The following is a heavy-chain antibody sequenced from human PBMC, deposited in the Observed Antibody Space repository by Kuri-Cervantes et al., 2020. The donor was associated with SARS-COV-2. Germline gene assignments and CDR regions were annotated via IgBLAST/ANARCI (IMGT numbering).Heavy chain of an antibody. CDR1: GFSLTTSGVG. D-gene: IGHD6-13*01. CDR3: VHSSGSWYFYSNYYMDV. Sequence: SGPTLVKPTQTLTLTCTFSGFSLTTSGVGVGWIRQPPGKALEWLAVNYWDDDKRYSPSLKNRLTITKDTSKNQVVLTMTNMDPVDTATYYCVHSSGSWYFYSNYYMDVWSNGTTVTVSS. J-gene: IGHJ6*03. CDR2: NYWDDDK. V-gene: IGHV2-5*02.